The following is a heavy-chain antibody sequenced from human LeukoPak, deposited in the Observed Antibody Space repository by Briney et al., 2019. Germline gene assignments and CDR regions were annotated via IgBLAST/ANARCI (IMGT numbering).Heavy chain of an antibody. Sequence: SGTPFLTRTVSGGSLRNFYWSWIRQPPRKGPEWIGGIYSSGSAGYNPSLKSRVTMSVDTSKNQFSLRLDSVTAADTAVYYCARGAANIYYYYLDVWGNGTTVTVSS. D-gene: IGHD2-15*01. V-gene: IGHV4-4*07. CDR1: GGSLRNFY. CDR2: IYSSGSA. CDR3: ARGAANIYYYYLDV. J-gene: IGHJ6*03.